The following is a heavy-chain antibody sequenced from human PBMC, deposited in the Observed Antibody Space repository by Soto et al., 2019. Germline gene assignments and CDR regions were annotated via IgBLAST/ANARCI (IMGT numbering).Heavy chain of an antibody. D-gene: IGHD2-21*02. J-gene: IGHJ4*02. CDR2: INPSGGGT. Sequence: ASVKVSCKASGYTFTNYYIHWVRQAPGQGLEWMGVINPSGGGTYYAQKFQGRVTMTRDTSTSTVYMELRSLRSEDTAVYYCARLLVPYCGGDCYSGLDYWGQGTQVTVSS. V-gene: IGHV1-46*01. CDR3: ARLLVPYCGGDCYSGLDY. CDR1: GYTFTNYY.